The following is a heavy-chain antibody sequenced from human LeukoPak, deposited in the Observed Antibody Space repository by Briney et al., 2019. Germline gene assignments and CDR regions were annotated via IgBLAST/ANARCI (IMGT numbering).Heavy chain of an antibody. J-gene: IGHJ4*02. D-gene: IGHD3-22*01. CDR3: AAYYYDSSGDYVREYYFDY. Sequence: PSETLSLTCAVYGGSFSGYYWSWIRQPPGNGLEWIGEINHSGSTNYNPSLKSRVTISVDTSKNQFSLKLSSVTAADTAVYYCAAYYYDSSGDYVREYYFDYWGQGTLVTVSS. V-gene: IGHV4-34*01. CDR2: INHSGST. CDR1: GGSFSGYY.